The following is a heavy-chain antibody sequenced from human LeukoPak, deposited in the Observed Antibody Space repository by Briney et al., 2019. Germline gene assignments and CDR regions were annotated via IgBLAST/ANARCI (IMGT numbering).Heavy chain of an antibody. CDR3: ARFRHPWALLD. D-gene: IGHD2-21*02. Sequence: PGGSLRLSCATSGSVSSNSMSWVRQAPGKGLEWVSLIYDTGGTHYADSVKGRFTISRDNSKNTLDLQMNSLRAEDAAVYYCARFRHPWALLDWGQGTLVIVSS. J-gene: IGHJ4*02. CDR1: GSVSSNS. CDR2: IYDTGGT. V-gene: IGHV3-53*01.